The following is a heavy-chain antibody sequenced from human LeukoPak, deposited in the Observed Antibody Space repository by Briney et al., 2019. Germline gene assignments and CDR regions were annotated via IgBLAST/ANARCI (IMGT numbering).Heavy chain of an antibody. CDR1: GFTFSDYD. CDR2: ISYLSSHV. V-gene: IGHV3-21*01. CDR3: GRAFPPLRTSSAGDL. J-gene: IGHJ4*02. D-gene: IGHD3-16*01. Sequence: GGSLRLSCSASGFTFSDYDMNWVRQAPGKGLEWVSSISYLSSHVYYGDSVKGRFSISRDNAKNSLYLQMNSLGAEDTAIYYCGRAFPPLRTSSAGDLWGQGILVTVSP.